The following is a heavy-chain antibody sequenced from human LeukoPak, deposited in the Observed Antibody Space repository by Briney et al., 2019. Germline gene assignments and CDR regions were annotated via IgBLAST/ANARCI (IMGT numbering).Heavy chain of an antibody. CDR3: ARTRLVTTNWFDP. CDR2: ISWNSGSI. J-gene: IGHJ5*02. D-gene: IGHD3-9*01. Sequence: GGSLRLSCAASGFTFSSYWMSWVRQAPGKGLEWVSGISWNSGSIGYADSVKGRFTISRDNAKNSLYLQMNSLRAEDTALYYCARTRLVTTNWFDPWGQGTLVTVSS. CDR1: GFTFSSYW. V-gene: IGHV3-9*01.